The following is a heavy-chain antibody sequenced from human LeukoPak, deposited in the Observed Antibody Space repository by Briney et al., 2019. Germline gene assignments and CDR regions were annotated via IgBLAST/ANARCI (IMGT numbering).Heavy chain of an antibody. D-gene: IGHD2-15*01. CDR2: IYTSGST. V-gene: IGHV4-61*09. Sequence: SQTLSPTRTVSAGSISSGNYYWSWIRQPAGKGLEWIGHIYTSGSTNYNPSLKSRVTISVDTSKNQFSLKLSSVTAADTAVYYSAISSGGNSPFDYWGQGTLVTVSS. CDR3: AISSGGNSPFDY. CDR1: AGSISSGNYY. J-gene: IGHJ4*02.